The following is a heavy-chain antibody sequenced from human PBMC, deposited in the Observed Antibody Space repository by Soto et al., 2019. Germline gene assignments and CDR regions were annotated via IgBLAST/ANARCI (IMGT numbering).Heavy chain of an antibody. CDR3: AKYSRHTGTTPPHDS. CDR2: ISHDGSNR. CDR1: DFSFSNYG. Sequence: QMQLVESGGGVVQPGRALRLSCAASDFSFSNYGFHWVRQAPGKGLEWVGVISHDGSNRYYADSVRGRFTISRDNSQNTLYLQLNSLRVEASAIYYCAKYSRHTGTTPPHDSWGQGTLVTVSS. V-gene: IGHV3-30*18. D-gene: IGHD1-1*01. J-gene: IGHJ5*01.